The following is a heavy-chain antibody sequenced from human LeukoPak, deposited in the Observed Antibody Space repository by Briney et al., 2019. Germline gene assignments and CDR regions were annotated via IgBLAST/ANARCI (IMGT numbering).Heavy chain of an antibody. Sequence: SETLSLTCTVSGGSISSGDYCWSWIRQPPGKGLEWIGYIYYNGSTYYNPSLKSRVTISVDTSKHQFSLKLSSVTAADTAVYYCARTSLGGAWFDPWGQGTLVTVSS. V-gene: IGHV4-30-4*08. J-gene: IGHJ5*02. CDR1: GGSISSGDYC. CDR2: IYYNGST. D-gene: IGHD3-10*01. CDR3: ARTSLGGAWFDP.